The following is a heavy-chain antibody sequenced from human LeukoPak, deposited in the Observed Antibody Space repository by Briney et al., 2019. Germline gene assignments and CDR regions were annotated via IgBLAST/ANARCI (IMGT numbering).Heavy chain of an antibody. V-gene: IGHV4-39*01. CDR2: IFYSDST. D-gene: IGHD3-10*01. Sequence: SSETLSLTCTVSGASIRSSRYYWGWIRPPPGRGLEWIGSIFYSDSTYYNPSIKSRVTISVDTSKNQFSLKLRSVTAADTAVYYCASTLTYYYGSGSYYIDCWGQGTLVTVSP. CDR3: ASTLTYYYGSGSYYIDC. J-gene: IGHJ4*02. CDR1: GASIRSSRYY.